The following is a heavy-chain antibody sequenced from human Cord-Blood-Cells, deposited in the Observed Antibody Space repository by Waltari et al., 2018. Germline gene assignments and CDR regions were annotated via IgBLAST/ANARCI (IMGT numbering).Heavy chain of an antibody. CDR2: IYYRGST. D-gene: IGHD6-6*01. J-gene: IGHJ5*02. CDR1: GGSISSGDYY. CDR3: ARASGMGQLGNNWFDP. V-gene: IGHV4-30-4*08. Sequence: QVQLQESGPGLVKPSQTLSLTCTVSGGSISSGDYYWSWIRQPPGKGLEWIGYIYYRGSTYYTPYLKSRVTISVDTSKNQFSLKLSSVTAADTAVYYCARASGMGQLGNNWFDPWGQGTLVTVSS.